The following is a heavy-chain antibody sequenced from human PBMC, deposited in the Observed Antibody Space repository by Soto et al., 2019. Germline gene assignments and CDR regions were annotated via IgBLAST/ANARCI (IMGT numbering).Heavy chain of an antibody. Sequence: SETLSLTCTVSAGSVRSGSYYWSWIRQPPGKGLEWIGYIYYNASTNCNSSRKSRVTRSVDTTKNQFSLKLSSFTAADADVYYCARDLHDNWFDPWGQGTLVTVSS. CDR3: ARDLHDNWFDP. CDR2: IYYNAST. J-gene: IGHJ5*02. CDR1: AGSVRSGSYY. V-gene: IGHV4-61*01.